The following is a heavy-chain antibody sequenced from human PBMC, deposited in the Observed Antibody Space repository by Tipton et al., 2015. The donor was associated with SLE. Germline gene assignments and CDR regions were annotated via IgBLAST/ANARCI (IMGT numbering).Heavy chain of an antibody. V-gene: IGHV3-21*01. D-gene: IGHD6-13*01. J-gene: IGHJ6*03. CDR2: ITSSSSYI. Sequence: GSLRLSCAASGFTFSTYSMNWVRQAPGKGLEWVSSITSSSSYIYYADSVKGRFTISRDNAKNSLYLQMNSLRAEDTAVYYCARVYSSNWYDYYYMDVWGKGTTVTVSS. CDR1: GFTFSTYS. CDR3: ARVYSSNWYDYYYMDV.